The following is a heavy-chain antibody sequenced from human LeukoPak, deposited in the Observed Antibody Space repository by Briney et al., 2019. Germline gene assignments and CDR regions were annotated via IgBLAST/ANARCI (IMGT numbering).Heavy chain of an antibody. CDR3: ANKENRSSWPYYYYYMDV. CDR2: ISSSSSYI. V-gene: IGHV3-21*01. CDR1: GFTLSSHS. Sequence: GGSLRLSCAASGFTLSSHSMNWVRQAPGKGLEWVSSISSSSSYIYYADSVKGRFTISRDNSKNTLYLQMNSLRAEDTAVYYCANKENRSSWPYYYYYMDVWGKGTTVTISS. J-gene: IGHJ6*03. D-gene: IGHD6-13*01.